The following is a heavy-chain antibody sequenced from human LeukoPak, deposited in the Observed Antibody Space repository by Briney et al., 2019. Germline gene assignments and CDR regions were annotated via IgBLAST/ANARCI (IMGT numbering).Heavy chain of an antibody. V-gene: IGHV4-4*02. CDR1: GDGINSADW. J-gene: IGHJ6*03. CDR3: ARGVGSGGSYRVYYYYYMDV. D-gene: IGHD2-15*01. CDR2: INHSGST. Sequence: SETLSLTCAVSGDGINSADWWSWVRRPPGKGLEWIGEINHSGSTNYNPSLKSRVTISVDTSKNQFSLKLSSVTAADTAVYYCARGVGSGGSYRVYYYYYMDVWGKGTTVTISS.